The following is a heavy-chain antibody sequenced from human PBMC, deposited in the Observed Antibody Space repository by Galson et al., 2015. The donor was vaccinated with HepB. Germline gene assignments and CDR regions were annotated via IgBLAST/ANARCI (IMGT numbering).Heavy chain of an antibody. CDR1: GFTFRRYA. Sequence: SLRLSCATSGFTFRRYAMHWVRQAPGKGLEWVAIITYDGSKQFYGDAVKGRFTVTRDDSKNTVYLEMNSLTTADTAIYCCAREEGIRVYDWAIPVSFFQYWGQGTLAIVSS. J-gene: IGHJ4*02. CDR3: AREEGIRVYDWAIPVSFFQY. V-gene: IGHV3-30*04. CDR2: ITYDGSKQ. D-gene: IGHD3-9*01.